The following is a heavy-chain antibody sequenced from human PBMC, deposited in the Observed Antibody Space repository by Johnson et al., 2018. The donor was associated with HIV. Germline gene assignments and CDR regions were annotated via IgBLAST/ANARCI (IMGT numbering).Heavy chain of an antibody. D-gene: IGHD4-23*01. CDR2: ISSSGSTI. CDR1: GFTFSDYY. CDR3: ARSEVTAPSPPAGAVDI. J-gene: IGHJ3*02. V-gene: IGHV3-11*04. Sequence: QEKLVESGGGLVKPGGSLRLSCVASGFTFSDYYMSWIRQAPGKGLEWVSYISSSGSTIYYADSVNGRFTISRDNAKNSLYLQMNSLRAEDTAVYYCARSEVTAPSPPAGAVDIWGQGTMVTVSS.